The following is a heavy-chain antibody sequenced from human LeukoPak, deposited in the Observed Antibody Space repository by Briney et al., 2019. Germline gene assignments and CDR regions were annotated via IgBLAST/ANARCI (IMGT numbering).Heavy chain of an antibody. CDR1: GYTFTSSY. D-gene: IGHD2-2*02. CDR3: ARVGCSSTSCYTGQGFDY. CDR2: INPSGGST. Sequence: ASVKVSCKPAGYTFTSSYMHWVRQAPGQGLEWMGIINPSGGSTSYAQKFQGRVTMTRDKSTSTVYMELSSLSSEDTAVYYCARVGCSSTSCYTGQGFDYWGQGTLVTVSS. V-gene: IGHV1-46*01. J-gene: IGHJ4*02.